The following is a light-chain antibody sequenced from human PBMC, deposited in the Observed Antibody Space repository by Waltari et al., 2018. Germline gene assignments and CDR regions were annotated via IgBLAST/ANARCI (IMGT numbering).Light chain of an antibody. V-gene: IGKV4-1*01. CDR3: QQYYSTPFT. J-gene: IGKJ3*01. Sequence: DIVMTQSPDSLAVSLGERATINCKSSQSVLYSPNNYNYLAWYQQKPGQPPNLLIYWASTRESGVPDRFSGSGSGIDFTLTISSLQAEDVAVYYCQQYYSTPFTFGPGTKVDIK. CDR1: QSVLYSPNNYNY. CDR2: WAS.